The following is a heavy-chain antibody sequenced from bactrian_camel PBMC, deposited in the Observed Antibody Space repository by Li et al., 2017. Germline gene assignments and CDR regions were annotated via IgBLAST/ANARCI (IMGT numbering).Heavy chain of an antibody. V-gene: IGHV3S53*01. J-gene: IGHJ4*01. D-gene: IGHD4*01. CDR1: GKTNVLNC. Sequence: HVQLVESGGGLVQPGGSLNLSCAATGKTNVLNCMGWFRQAPGKEREGVAVITRIHRGTEYADSVKGRFTISHDKSKNTAYLQMNDLKPEDTAMYYCAEAPYRDGFSTKCRGQGTQVTVS. CDR3: AEAPYRDGFSTKC. CDR2: ITRIHRGT.